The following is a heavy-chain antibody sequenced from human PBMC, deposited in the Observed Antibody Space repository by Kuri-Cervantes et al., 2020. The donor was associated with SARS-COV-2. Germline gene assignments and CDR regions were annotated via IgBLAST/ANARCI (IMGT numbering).Heavy chain of an antibody. V-gene: IGHV1-46*01. J-gene: IGHJ5*02. CDR2: INPSGGST. CDR3: ATGIAVGTQNWFDP. D-gene: IGHD6-19*01. CDR1: GYTFTGYY. Sequence: ASVKVSCKASGYTFTGYYMHWVRQAPGQGLEWMGIINPSGGSTSYAQKFQGRVTMTEDTSTDTAYMELSSLRSEDTAVYYCATGIAVGTQNWFDPWGQGTLVTVSS.